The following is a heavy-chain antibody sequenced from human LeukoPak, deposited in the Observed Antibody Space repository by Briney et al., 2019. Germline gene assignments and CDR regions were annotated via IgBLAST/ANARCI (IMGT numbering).Heavy chain of an antibody. J-gene: IGHJ4*02. V-gene: IGHV4-34*01. D-gene: IGHD2-21*01. Sequence: SETLSLTCGVFGVSINDYYWSWIRQSPGKGLECIGEISHTEGTRYNPSPESRVTMSVGTSENQLSLKLIFVTAADTAVYYCARIRCGHSGSVCYNHWGLGTLVTVSS. CDR2: ISHTEGT. CDR1: GVSINDYY. CDR3: ARIRCGHSGSVCYNH.